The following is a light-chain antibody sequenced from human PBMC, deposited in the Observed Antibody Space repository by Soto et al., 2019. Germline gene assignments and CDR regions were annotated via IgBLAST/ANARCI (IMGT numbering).Light chain of an antibody. CDR3: QQYGSSSYT. CDR2: GAS. V-gene: IGKV3-20*01. Sequence: DIVLTQSPDTLSLSPGERATLSCRASQSVSSNYLAWYQQKPGQAPRLLIYGASTRATGIPDRFSGSGSGTDFTLTISRLETEDFAVYYCQQYGSSSYTFGQGTRLVIK. CDR1: QSVSSNY. J-gene: IGKJ2*01.